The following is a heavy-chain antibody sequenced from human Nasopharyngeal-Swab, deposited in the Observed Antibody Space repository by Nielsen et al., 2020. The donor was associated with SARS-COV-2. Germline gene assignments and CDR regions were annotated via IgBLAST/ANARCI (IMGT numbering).Heavy chain of an antibody. CDR2: IDTVGSST. CDR3: ARGVGPPPLPSYFDY. CDR1: GFTFSSYW. J-gene: IGHJ4*02. Sequence: GGSLRLSCAASGFTFSSYWMHWVRQAPGKGLVWVSRIDTVGSSTIYADSVKGRFTISRDNAQNTLYLQMNSLTAEDAAVYYCARGVGPPPLPSYFDYWGQGTLVTVSS. V-gene: IGHV3-74*01. D-gene: IGHD2-15*01.